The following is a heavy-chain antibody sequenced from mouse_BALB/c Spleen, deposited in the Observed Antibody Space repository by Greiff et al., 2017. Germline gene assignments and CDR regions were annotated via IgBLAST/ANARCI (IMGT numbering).Heavy chain of an antibody. J-gene: IGHJ3*01. V-gene: IGHV3-5*02. CDR3: ARDDGYYGGFAY. CDR1: GISITTGNYR. CDR2: IYYSGTI. Sequence: EVKLVESGPGLVKPSQTVSLTCTVTGISITTGNYRWSWIRQFPGNKLEWIGYIYYSGTITYNPSLTSRTTITRDTSKNQFFLEMNSLTAEDTATYYCARDDGYYGGFAYWGQGTLVTVSA. D-gene: IGHD2-3*01.